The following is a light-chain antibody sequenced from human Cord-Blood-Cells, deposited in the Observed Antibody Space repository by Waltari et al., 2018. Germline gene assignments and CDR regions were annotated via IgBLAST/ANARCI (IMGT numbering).Light chain of an antibody. V-gene: IGKV3-11*01. CDR2: DAS. Sequence: EIVLTQSPATLSLSPGERATLSCRASQSVSSYLAWYQQKPGQAPRLLIYDASNRATCIPARFSGSGSGTDFTLTISSLEPEDFAVYYCQQRSNCPPLTFDGGTKVEIK. CDR3: QQRSNCPPLT. J-gene: IGKJ4*01. CDR1: QSVSSY.